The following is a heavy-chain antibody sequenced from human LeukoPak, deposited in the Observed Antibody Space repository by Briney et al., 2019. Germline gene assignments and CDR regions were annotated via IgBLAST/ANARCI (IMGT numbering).Heavy chain of an antibody. D-gene: IGHD2-2*02. V-gene: IGHV4-59*08. CDR3: ARGYCSSSGCYNAYDY. Sequence: SETLSLTCTVSGGSISGYYWSWIRQPPGKGLEWIGYIYDSGTTNYNPSLKSRVTMSVDTSKNQVSLELSSVTAADTAVYYCARGYCSSSGCYNAYDYWGQGTPVTVSS. CDR2: IYDSGTT. CDR1: GGSISGYY. J-gene: IGHJ4*02.